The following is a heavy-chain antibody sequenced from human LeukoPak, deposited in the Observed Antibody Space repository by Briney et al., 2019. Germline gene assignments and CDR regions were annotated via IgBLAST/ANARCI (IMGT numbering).Heavy chain of an antibody. J-gene: IGHJ4*02. Sequence: GASVKVSCKASGYTFTGYYMHWVGQAPGQGLEWMGWINPNSGGTNYAQKFQGRVTMTRDTSISTAYMELSRLRSDDTAVYYCARSYYYDSSGHNDYWGQGTLVTVSS. D-gene: IGHD3-22*01. V-gene: IGHV1-2*02. CDR1: GYTFTGYY. CDR2: INPNSGGT. CDR3: ARSYYYDSSGHNDY.